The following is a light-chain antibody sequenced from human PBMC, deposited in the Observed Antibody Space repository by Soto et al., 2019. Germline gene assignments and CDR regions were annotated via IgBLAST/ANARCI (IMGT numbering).Light chain of an antibody. CDR3: LQDYDYLWT. CDR1: QSISSW. CDR2: DAS. Sequence: DIQMTQSPSTLSASVGDRVTITCRASQSISSWLAWYQQKPGKAPKLLIYDASSLESGVPSRFSGSGSGTEFTLTISSLQPDDFATYYCLQDYDYLWTFGQGTKVDIK. V-gene: IGKV1-5*01. J-gene: IGKJ1*01.